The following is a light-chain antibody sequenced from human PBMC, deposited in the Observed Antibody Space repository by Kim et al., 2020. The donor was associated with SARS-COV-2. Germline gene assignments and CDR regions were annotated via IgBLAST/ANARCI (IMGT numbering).Light chain of an antibody. V-gene: IGLV3-25*03. CDR3: QSADSSGAYKV. CDR1: TLPKQY. Sequence: SYELTQPPSMSVSPGQTARITCSGDTLPKQYAYWYQQKPGQAPVLVIYKDCERPSGIPERFSGSSSGTTVTLSITGVQAEDEADYYCQSADSSGAYKVFG. CDR2: KDC. J-gene: IGLJ3*02.